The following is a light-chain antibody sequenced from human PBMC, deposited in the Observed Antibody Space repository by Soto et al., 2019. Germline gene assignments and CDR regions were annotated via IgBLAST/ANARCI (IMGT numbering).Light chain of an antibody. V-gene: IGKV1-5*01. J-gene: IGKJ1*01. CDR3: QQYKTFWT. Sequence: DIQMTQSPSTLSACVGDRVTITCRASQSISSRLAWFQQKPERAPRVLIYDASSLESGVPSRFSGSGSGTEFTLTISSLQPDDFATYYCQQYKTFWTFGQGTKADIK. CDR1: QSISSR. CDR2: DAS.